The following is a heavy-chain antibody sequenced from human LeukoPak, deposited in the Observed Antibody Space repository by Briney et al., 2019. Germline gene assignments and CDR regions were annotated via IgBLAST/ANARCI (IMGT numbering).Heavy chain of an antibody. V-gene: IGHV3-48*02. Sequence: GGSLRLSCAASGFTFNNYTMTWVRQAPGRGLEWVSYISSGSGTMYYADSVKGRFTISSDNAKKSLYLQMNSLRDEDTAVYYCARAVLGYSWVYDYWGQGTLVTVSS. D-gene: IGHD5-18*01. CDR2: ISSGSGTM. CDR3: ARAVLGYSWVYDY. CDR1: GFTFNNYT. J-gene: IGHJ4*02.